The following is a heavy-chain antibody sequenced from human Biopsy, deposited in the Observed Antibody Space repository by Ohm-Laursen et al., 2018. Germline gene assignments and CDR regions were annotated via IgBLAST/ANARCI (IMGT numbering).Heavy chain of an antibody. CDR3: AKDQGYYYDRSVYYYFDY. J-gene: IGHJ4*02. Sequence: GSLRLSCSASGFTFSSYAMSWVRQAPGKGLEWVSAITSSGDTTHYSDSVKDRFTISRDSSKNTLHLQMNSLRAEDTAVYYCAKDQGYYYDRSVYYYFDYWGQGTLVTVSS. D-gene: IGHD3-22*01. V-gene: IGHV3-23*01. CDR1: GFTFSSYA. CDR2: ITSSGDTT.